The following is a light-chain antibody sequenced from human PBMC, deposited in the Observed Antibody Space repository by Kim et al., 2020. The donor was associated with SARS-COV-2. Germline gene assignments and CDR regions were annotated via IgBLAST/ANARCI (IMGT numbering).Light chain of an antibody. J-gene: IGLJ2*01. V-gene: IGLV2-14*03. CDR1: GSDVGGYNY. CDR2: DVS. Sequence: QSVLTQPVSVSGSPGQSITVSCTGTGSDVGGYNYVSWYQQHPGKAPKLMIYDVSNRPSGVSDRFSGSKSGNAASLTNSGLQAEDEADYYCSSYTSSSTRVFGGGTQLTVL. CDR3: SSYTSSSTRV.